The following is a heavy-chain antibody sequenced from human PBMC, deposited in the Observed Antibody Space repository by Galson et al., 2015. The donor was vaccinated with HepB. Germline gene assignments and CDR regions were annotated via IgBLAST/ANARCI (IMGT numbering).Heavy chain of an antibody. D-gene: IGHD6-13*01. CDR3: ARAGAHSSSWYQDLVTYYYYYYGMDV. V-gene: IGHV1-69*13. CDR2: IIPIFGTA. J-gene: IGHJ6*02. CDR1: GGTFSSYA. Sequence: SVKVSCKASGGTFSSYAISWVRQAPGQGLEWMGGIIPIFGTANYAQKFQGRVTITADESTSTAYMELSSLRSEDTAVYYCARAGAHSSSWYQDLVTYYYYYYGMDVWGQGTTVTVSS.